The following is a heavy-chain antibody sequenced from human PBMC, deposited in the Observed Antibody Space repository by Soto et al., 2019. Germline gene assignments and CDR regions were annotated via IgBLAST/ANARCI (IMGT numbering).Heavy chain of an antibody. Sequence: SETLSLTCTVSGGSISSYYWSWIRQPPGKGLEWIGYIYYSGSTNYNPSLKSRVTISVDTSKNQFSLKLSSVTAADTAVYYCARGHYYDFWSGYIYYGMDVWGQGTTVTV. CDR3: ARGHYYDFWSGYIYYGMDV. D-gene: IGHD3-3*01. CDR1: GGSISSYY. J-gene: IGHJ6*02. CDR2: IYYSGST. V-gene: IGHV4-59*01.